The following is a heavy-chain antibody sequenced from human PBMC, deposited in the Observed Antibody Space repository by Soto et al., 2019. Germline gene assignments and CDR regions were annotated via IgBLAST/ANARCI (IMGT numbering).Heavy chain of an antibody. Sequence: QVQLQQWGAGLLKPSETLSLTCAVYGGSFSGYYWSWIRQPPGKGLEWIGEINHSGTTNYNPSLKTRVTISVDTSKNQFSLKLSSVTAADTAVYYCARSVHYWGQGTLVTVSS. J-gene: IGHJ4*02. CDR3: ARSVHY. V-gene: IGHV4-34*01. D-gene: IGHD4-17*01. CDR2: INHSGTT. CDR1: GGSFSGYY.